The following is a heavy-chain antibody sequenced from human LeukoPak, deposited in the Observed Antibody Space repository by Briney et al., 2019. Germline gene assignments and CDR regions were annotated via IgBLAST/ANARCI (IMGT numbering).Heavy chain of an antibody. D-gene: IGHD3-10*01. CDR1: GGSFSSDS. CDR3: ARASSDMYDFEI. V-gene: IGHV1-69*05. CDR2: IIPIFGAT. J-gene: IGHJ3*02. Sequence: SVKVSCKVSGGSFSSDSINWVRQAPGQGLEWMGRIIPIFGATKYAQNFQGRVTITTDESTSTVYMELSSLRSEDTALYYCARASSDMYDFEIWGQGTMVTVSS.